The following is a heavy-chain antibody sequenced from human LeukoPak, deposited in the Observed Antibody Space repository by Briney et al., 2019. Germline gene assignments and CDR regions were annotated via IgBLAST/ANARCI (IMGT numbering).Heavy chain of an antibody. J-gene: IGHJ4*02. CDR3: ARESKGSVPN. V-gene: IGHV3-74*01. CDR1: GFTFSTYW. D-gene: IGHD2-8*01. CDR2: INSDGSST. Sequence: PGGSLRLSCVASGFTFSTYWMHWVRQAPGKGLVWVSRINSDGSSTSYADSVKGRFTISRDNAKNTLYLQMSSLRAEDAAVYYCARESKGSVPNWGQGTLVTVSS.